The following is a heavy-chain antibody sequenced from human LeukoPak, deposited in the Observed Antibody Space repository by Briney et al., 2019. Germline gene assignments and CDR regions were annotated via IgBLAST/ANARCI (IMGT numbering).Heavy chain of an antibody. V-gene: IGHV3-53*01. J-gene: IGHJ4*02. Sequence: GGSLRLSSAASGFTVSSNYMSWVRQAPGKGLEWVSVIYSGGSTYYADSVKGRFTISRDNSKNTLYLQMNSLRAEDTAVYYCARGGASWHLDYWGQGTLVTVSS. CDR3: ARGGASWHLDY. CDR1: GFTVSSNY. CDR2: IYSGGST. D-gene: IGHD2-2*01.